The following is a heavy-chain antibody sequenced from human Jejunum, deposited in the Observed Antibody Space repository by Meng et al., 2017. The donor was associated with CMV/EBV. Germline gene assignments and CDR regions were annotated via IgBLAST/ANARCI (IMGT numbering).Heavy chain of an antibody. CDR1: GFTFSSYT. D-gene: IGHD3-3*01. CDR3: AREPWGYYYGPF. CDR2: IYGGGST. Sequence: CAASGFTFSSYTMSWVRQAPGKGLEWVANIYGGGSTFHADSVKGRFTISRDDSKNTVYLQMNNLRAEDTAVYYCAREPWGYYYGPFWGQGTLVTVSS. V-gene: IGHV3-53*01. J-gene: IGHJ4*02.